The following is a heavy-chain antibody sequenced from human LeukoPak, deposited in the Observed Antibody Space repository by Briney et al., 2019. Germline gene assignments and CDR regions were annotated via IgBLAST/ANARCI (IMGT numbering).Heavy chain of an antibody. D-gene: IGHD3-22*01. CDR1: SGSISSGDYS. J-gene: IGHJ4*02. Sequence: PSETLSLTCIVSSGSISSGDYSWGWIRQAPGKGLEWIGTIQSSGSTYYNPSLKSRVTLSVDTSKNQFSLKLISVTAADTAVYYCARLGKTYYYNSSGYYSSLYYFAYWGQGTLVTVSS. CDR2: IQSSGST. V-gene: IGHV4-39*01. CDR3: ARLGKTYYYNSSGYYSSLYYFAY.